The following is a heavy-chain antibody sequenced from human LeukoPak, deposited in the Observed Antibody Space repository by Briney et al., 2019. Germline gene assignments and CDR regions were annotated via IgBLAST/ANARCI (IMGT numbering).Heavy chain of an antibody. CDR3: ARATLGYCSSTSCPLDY. V-gene: IGHV1-3*01. CDR2: INAGNGNR. Sequence: ASVKVSCKASGYTFTAYAIHWVRQAPGQRLEWMGWINAGNGNRKYSQKFQGRVTITRDTSANTAYMELSSLRTDDTAVYYCARATLGYCSSTSCPLDYWGQGILVTVSS. D-gene: IGHD2-2*01. J-gene: IGHJ4*02. CDR1: GYTFTAYA.